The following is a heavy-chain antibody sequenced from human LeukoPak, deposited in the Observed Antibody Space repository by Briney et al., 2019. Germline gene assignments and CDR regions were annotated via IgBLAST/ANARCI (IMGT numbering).Heavy chain of an antibody. D-gene: IGHD5-24*01. V-gene: IGHV4-59*01. Sequence: SETLSLTCTVSGGSISSYYWSWIRQPPGKGLEWVGYIYYSGSTNYNPSLKSRVTISVDTSKNQFSLKLSSVTAADTAVYYCARDRRDGYNYYYYMDVWGKGTTVTISS. CDR2: IYYSGST. CDR3: ARDRRDGYNYYYYMDV. CDR1: GGSISSYY. J-gene: IGHJ6*03.